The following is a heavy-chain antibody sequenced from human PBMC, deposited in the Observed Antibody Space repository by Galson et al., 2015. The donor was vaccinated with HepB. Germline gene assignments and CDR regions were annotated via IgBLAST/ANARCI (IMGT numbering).Heavy chain of an antibody. D-gene: IGHD6-13*01. CDR3: ARSAAAGNEPFDY. CDR1: GYTFTSYY. Sequence: SVKVSCTASGYTFTSYYMHWVRQAPGQGLEWMGIINPSGGSTSYAQKFQGRVTMTRDTSTSTVYMELSSLRSEDTAVYYCARSAAAGNEPFDYWGQGTLVTVSS. V-gene: IGHV1-46*01. CDR2: INPSGGST. J-gene: IGHJ4*02.